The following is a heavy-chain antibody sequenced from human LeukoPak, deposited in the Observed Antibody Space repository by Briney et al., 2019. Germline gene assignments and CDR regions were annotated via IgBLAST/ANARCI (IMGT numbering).Heavy chain of an antibody. V-gene: IGHV3-7*03. D-gene: IGHD3-10*01. J-gene: IGHJ4*02. CDR3: ARVVWFGELLHFDY. CDR1: GFTFSSYW. Sequence: QAGGSLRLSCAASGFTFSSYWMSWVRQAPGKGLEWVANIKQDGSEKYYVDFVKGRFTISRDNAKNSLYLQMNSLRAEDTAVYYCARVVWFGELLHFDYWGQGTLVTVSS. CDR2: IKQDGSEK.